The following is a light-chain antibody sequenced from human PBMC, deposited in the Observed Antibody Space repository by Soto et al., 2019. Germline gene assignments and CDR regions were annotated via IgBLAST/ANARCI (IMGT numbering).Light chain of an antibody. V-gene: IGKV1-39*01. CDR3: QQSYSTPPIT. CDR2: DAS. Sequence: IEVTQSPSSLAASLGDRVTITCRASQTIGTYVNWYRQKSGAAPELLIYDASTLQSGVPSRFRGGASGTEFTLTISSLQPEDFATYYCQQSYSTPPITFGQGTRLEIK. J-gene: IGKJ5*01. CDR1: QTIGTY.